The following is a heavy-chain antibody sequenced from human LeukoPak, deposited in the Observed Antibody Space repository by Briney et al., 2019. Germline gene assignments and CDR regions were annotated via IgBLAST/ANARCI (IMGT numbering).Heavy chain of an antibody. CDR3: VRRILMDV. V-gene: IGHV4-59*01. J-gene: IGHJ6*04. CDR2: IYYSGST. D-gene: IGHD2-15*01. Sequence: SETLSLTCAVYGGSFSGYYWSWLRQPPGKGLEWIGYIYYSGSTNYNPSLKSRVTISVDTSKNQFSLKLSSVTVADTAVYYCVRRILMDVWGKGTTVTVSS. CDR1: GGSFSGYY.